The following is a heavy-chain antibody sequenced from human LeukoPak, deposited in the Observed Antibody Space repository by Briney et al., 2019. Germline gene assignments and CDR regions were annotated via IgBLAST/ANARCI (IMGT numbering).Heavy chain of an antibody. J-gene: IGHJ4*02. D-gene: IGHD3-9*01. V-gene: IGHV4-39*01. Sequence: SETLSLTCTVSGGSISSSNYYWGWIRQPPGKGPEWIGTLYYSGSTYYNPSLKSRVTVSVDTSKNQFSLKLTSVTAADTAVYYCARHLIHATGYYGGPFDYWGQGTLVTVSS. CDR1: GGSISSSNYY. CDR3: ARHLIHATGYYGGPFDY. CDR2: LYYSGST.